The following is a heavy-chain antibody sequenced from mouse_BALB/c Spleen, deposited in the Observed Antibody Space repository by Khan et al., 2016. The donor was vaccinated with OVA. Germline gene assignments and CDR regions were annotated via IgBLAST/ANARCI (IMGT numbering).Heavy chain of an antibody. J-gene: IGHJ2*01. CDR1: GFNIKDYY. V-gene: IGHV14-4*02. CDR3: NAGYFDY. CDR2: IDPENGDT. Sequence: EVQLQQSGAELVRSGASVKLSCTASGFNIKDYYMHWVKQRPEQGLEWIGWIDPENGDTEYAPKFQGKATMTADTSSNTAYLQLSSLTSEDTAVYCCNAGYFDYWGQGTTLTVSS.